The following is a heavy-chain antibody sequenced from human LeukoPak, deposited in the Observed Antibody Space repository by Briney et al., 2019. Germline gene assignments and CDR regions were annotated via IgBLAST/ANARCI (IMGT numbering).Heavy chain of an antibody. CDR2: INHSGST. J-gene: IGHJ4*02. D-gene: IGHD1-26*01. V-gene: IGHV4-34*01. Sequence: PSEALSLTCAVYGGSFSGYYWSWIRQPPGKGLEWIGEINHSGSTNYNPSLKSRVTISVDTSKNQFSLKLSSVTAADTAVYYCARGGGSYLDYWGQGTLVTVSS. CDR3: ARGGGSYLDY. CDR1: GGSFSGYY.